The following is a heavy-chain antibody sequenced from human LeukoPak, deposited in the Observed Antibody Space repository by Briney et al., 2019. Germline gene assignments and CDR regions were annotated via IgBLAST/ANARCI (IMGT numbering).Heavy chain of an antibody. CDR2: IKHDESRI. CDR3: SKEPASFHFSGASFDY. V-gene: IGHV3-30*02. CDR1: GFTFSNYG. D-gene: IGHD3-10*01. Sequence: GGSLRLSCAASGFTFSNYGMHWVRQAPGKGLEWVAFIKHDESRIHYPDSLKGRLTISRDTAKNTLYLQMNSLAVEDTAVYYCSKEPASFHFSGASFDYWGKGTLVTVSS. J-gene: IGHJ4*02.